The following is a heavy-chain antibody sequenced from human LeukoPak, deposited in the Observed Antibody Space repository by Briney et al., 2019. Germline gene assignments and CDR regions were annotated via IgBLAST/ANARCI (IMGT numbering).Heavy chain of an antibody. CDR2: IIPIFGTA. V-gene: IGHV1-69*06. Sequence: GSSVKVSCKASGVTFSGYAINWVRQAPGQGLEWMGGIIPIFGTANYAQKFQGRVTITADKSTSTAYMELSSLRSEDTAVYYCADLASIVYGMDVWGKGTTVTVSS. J-gene: IGHJ6*04. CDR3: ADLASIVYGMDV. D-gene: IGHD1-26*01. CDR1: GVTFSGYA.